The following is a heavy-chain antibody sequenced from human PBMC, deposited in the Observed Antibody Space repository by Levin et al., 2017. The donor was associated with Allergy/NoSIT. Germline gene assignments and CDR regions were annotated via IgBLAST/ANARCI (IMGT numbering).Heavy chain of an antibody. Sequence: GESLKISCKAAGYTFTDYYMHWVRQAPGQGLEWMGWVNCNSGDTHYAQKFQGRVTMTRDMSITTAYIELSSLRSDDTALYYCARNDYGDYVQNFDYWGQGTLVTVSS. J-gene: IGHJ4*02. CDR3: ARNDYGDYVQNFDY. CDR2: VNCNSGDT. V-gene: IGHV1-2*02. D-gene: IGHD4-17*01. CDR1: GYTFTDYY.